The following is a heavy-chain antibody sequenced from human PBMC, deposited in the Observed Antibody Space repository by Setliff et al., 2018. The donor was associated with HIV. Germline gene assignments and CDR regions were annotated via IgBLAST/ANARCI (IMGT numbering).Heavy chain of an antibody. J-gene: IGHJ4*02. CDR3: ARERVEATITMEWYYFDY. V-gene: IGHV1-3*03. Sequence: GASVKVSCKASGYIFSNHAMHWVRQAPGQRLEWMGWINAGNGNTKYSQEFQGRVTITRDTSASTAYMELSSLRSEDMAVYYCARERVEATITMEWYYFDYWGQGTLVTVSS. CDR1: GYIFSNHA. CDR2: INAGNGNT. D-gene: IGHD5-12*01.